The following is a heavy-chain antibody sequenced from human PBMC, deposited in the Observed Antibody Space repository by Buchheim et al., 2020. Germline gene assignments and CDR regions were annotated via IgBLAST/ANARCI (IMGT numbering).Heavy chain of an antibody. Sequence: QVQLVQSGAEVKKPGASVKVSCKASGYTFTRYYMHWVRQAPGQGLEWMGITNPSGGSTTYAQKFQGRVTMTRDTSTSTGYMELSSLRSEDTAVYYCARDLYYGSGSYNFFDYWGQGTL. D-gene: IGHD3-10*01. J-gene: IGHJ4*02. CDR2: TNPSGGST. CDR3: ARDLYYGSGSYNFFDY. V-gene: IGHV1-46*01. CDR1: GYTFTRYY.